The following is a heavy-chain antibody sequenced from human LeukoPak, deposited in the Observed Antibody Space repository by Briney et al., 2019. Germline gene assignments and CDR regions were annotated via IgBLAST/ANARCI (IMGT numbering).Heavy chain of an antibody. CDR1: GFTFKNYW. V-gene: IGHV3-7*01. CDR3: ARDNSGFDS. CDR2: IRHDGSAR. J-gene: IGHJ4*02. D-gene: IGHD6-19*01. Sequence: PGGSLRLSCAGSGFTFKNYWMAWVRQAPGKGLEWVANIRHDGSARYYGDSVKGRFTISRDDAKNSLFLQMNSLRVDDTALYYCARDNSGFDSWGQGTLVTVSS.